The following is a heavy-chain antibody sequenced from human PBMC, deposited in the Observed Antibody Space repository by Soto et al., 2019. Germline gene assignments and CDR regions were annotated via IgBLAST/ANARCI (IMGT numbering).Heavy chain of an antibody. CDR3: ARPASGGSRDAFDI. J-gene: IGHJ3*02. CDR2: IDPTDSFT. CDR1: GYKFTSFW. V-gene: IGHV5-10-1*01. Sequence: GESLKISFKGSGYKFTSFWLNWVRQIPGKGLEWVGRIDPTDSFTNYSPPFEGLVTISVDKSISTAYLQWSTLQASDTAIYYCARPASGGSRDAFDIWGQGTTVTVS. D-gene: IGHD2-15*01.